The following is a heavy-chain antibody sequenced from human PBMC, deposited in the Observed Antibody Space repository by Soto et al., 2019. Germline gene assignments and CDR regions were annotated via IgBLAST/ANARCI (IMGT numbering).Heavy chain of an antibody. CDR2: ISYDGSNK. CDR1: GFNFSSYA. V-gene: IGHV3-30-3*01. CDR3: ARDLREWSRYYYYGMDV. J-gene: IGHJ6*02. Sequence: GGSLRLSCAASGFNFSSYAMHWVRQAPGKGLEWVAVISYDGSNKYYADSVKGRFTISRDNSKNTLYLQMNSLRAEDTAVYYCARDLREWSRYYYYGMDVWGQGTTVTVSS. D-gene: IGHD3-3*01.